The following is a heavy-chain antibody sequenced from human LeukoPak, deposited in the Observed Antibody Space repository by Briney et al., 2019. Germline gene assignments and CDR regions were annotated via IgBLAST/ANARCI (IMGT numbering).Heavy chain of an antibody. D-gene: IGHD6-19*01. CDR2: IIPIFGTA. CDR3: ARDLKSSGWRRSANEGFDY. Sequence: SVKVSCKASGYTFTSYAISWVRQAPGQGLEWMGGIIPIFGTANYAQKFQGRVTITADESTSTAYMELSSLRSEDTAVYYCARDLKSSGWRRSANEGFDYWGQGTLVTVSS. V-gene: IGHV1-69*13. J-gene: IGHJ4*02. CDR1: GYTFTSYA.